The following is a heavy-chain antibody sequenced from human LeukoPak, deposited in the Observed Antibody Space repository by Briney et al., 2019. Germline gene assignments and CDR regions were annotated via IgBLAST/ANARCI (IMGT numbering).Heavy chain of an antibody. CDR2: ISSSSSYI. CDR3: AGGPGLEWLSPNWFDP. V-gene: IGHV3-21*01. CDR1: GFTFSSYS. D-gene: IGHD3-3*01. J-gene: IGHJ5*02. Sequence: GGSLRLSCAASGFTFSSYSMNWVRQAPGKGLEWVSSISSSSSYIYYADSVKGRFTISRDNAKNSLYLQMNSLRAEDTAVYYCAGGPGLEWLSPNWFDPWGQGTLVTVSS.